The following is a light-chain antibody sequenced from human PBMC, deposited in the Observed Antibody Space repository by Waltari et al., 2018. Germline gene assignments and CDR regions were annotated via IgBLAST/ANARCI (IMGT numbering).Light chain of an antibody. CDR3: LPYYTTLPA. Sequence: DIVMTQSPDPLAVCLGERDTINCKSRQTVLKTSDNKNNLGRYQQKSGQPPELLLYCSSTRKSGVPDRFTGCGSGTDFTLTISSLQPEDVAVYYCLPYYTTLPAFGQGTKVEIQ. CDR1: QTVLKTSDNKNN. V-gene: IGKV4-1*01. CDR2: CSS. J-gene: IGKJ1*01.